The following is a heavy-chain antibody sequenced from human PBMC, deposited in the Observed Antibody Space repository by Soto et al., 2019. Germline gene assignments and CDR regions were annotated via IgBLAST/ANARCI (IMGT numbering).Heavy chain of an antibody. CDR3: ARGGCGSVSPYLYAFDI. CDR2: INPTSGGT. D-gene: IGHD3-10*01. V-gene: IGHV1-2*04. J-gene: IGHJ3*02. Sequence: GASVKVSCKASGYTFTGYYMHWVRQAPGQGLEWMGWINPTSGGTNYAQKFQGWVTMTKDTSISTAYMELSRLRSDDTAVYYCARGGCGSVSPYLYAFDIWGQGTTVTVSS. CDR1: GYTFTGYY.